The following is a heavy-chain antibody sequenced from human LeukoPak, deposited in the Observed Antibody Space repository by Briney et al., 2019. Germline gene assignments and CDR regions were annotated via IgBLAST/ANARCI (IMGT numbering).Heavy chain of an antibody. D-gene: IGHD6-6*01. CDR2: IRSRRYGGTT. CDR3: TRISSSPAALYNYYMDV. Sequence: GSLTPACTASGFIFGDNPLNWVRQAPGKGLEWVGLIRSRRYGGTTEYVASVNGRFSISRDDSKNIVYLQMNSLRDEDTAVYFCTRISSSPAALYNYYMDVWGKGIPDTVSS. J-gene: IGHJ6*03. CDR1: GFIFGDNP. V-gene: IGHV3-49*04.